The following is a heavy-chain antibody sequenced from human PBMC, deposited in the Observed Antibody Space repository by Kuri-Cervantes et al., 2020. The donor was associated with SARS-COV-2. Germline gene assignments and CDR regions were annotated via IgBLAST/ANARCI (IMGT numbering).Heavy chain of an antibody. CDR1: GGSFSGYY. D-gene: IGHD4-17*01. CDR2: INHSGST. Sequence: SETLSLTCAVYGGSFSGYYWSWIRQPPGKGLEWIGEINHSGSTNYNPSLKSRVTISVDTSSKQFSLHLGSVTAADTAVYYCARGGDYGFWFDPWGQGTLVTVSS. V-gene: IGHV4-34*01. CDR3: ARGGDYGFWFDP. J-gene: IGHJ5*02.